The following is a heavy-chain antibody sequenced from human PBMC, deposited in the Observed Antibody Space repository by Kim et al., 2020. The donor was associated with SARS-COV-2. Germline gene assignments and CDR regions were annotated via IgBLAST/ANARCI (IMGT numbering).Heavy chain of an antibody. CDR2: INHSGST. D-gene: IGHD6-13*01. V-gene: IGHV4-34*01. CDR3: ATTRQYSSSWYFDY. J-gene: IGHJ4*02. CDR1: GGSFSGYY. Sequence: SETLSLTCAVYGGSFSGYYWSWIRQPPGKGLEWIGEINHSGSTNYNQSLKSRVTISVDTSKNQFSLKLSSVTAADTAVYYCATTRQYSSSWYFDYWGQGT.